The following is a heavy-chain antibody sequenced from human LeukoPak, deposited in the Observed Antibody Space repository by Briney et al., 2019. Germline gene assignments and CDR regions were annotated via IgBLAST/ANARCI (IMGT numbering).Heavy chain of an antibody. CDR3: ARSAAGGYSSSYFDY. Sequence: PSETLSLTCTVSGGSISSYYWSWIRQPPGKGLEWIGYIYYSGSTNYNPSLKSRVTISVDTSKNQFFLKLISVTAADTAVYYCARSAAGGYSSSYFDYWGQGTLVTVSS. J-gene: IGHJ4*02. CDR2: IYYSGST. V-gene: IGHV4-59*01. D-gene: IGHD6-13*01. CDR1: GGSISSYY.